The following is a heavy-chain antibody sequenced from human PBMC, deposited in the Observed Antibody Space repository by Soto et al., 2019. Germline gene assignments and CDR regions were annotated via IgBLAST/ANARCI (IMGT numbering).Heavy chain of an antibody. V-gene: IGHV3-66*01. J-gene: IGHJ3*02. CDR1: GFTVSSNY. CDR2: IYSGGST. Sequence: TGGSLRLSCAASGFTVSSNYMSWVRQAPGKGLEWVSVIYSGGSTYYADSVKGRSTIPRGNSKNTLYLQMNSLRAEDTAMYYCARDILEQMDAFDIWGQGTMVTVSS. D-gene: IGHD1-1*01. CDR3: ARDILEQMDAFDI.